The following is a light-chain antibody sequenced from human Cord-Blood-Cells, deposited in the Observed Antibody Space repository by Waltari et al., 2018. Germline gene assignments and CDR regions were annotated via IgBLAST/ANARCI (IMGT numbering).Light chain of an antibody. V-gene: IGKV3-20*01. J-gene: IGKJ5*01. Sequence: IVLTQSPGTLSLSPGASATLSCRASQSVSSSYLAWYQQKPGQAPRLLIYGASSRATGIPDRFSGSGSGTDFTLTISRLEPEDFAVYYCQQYGSSAITFGQGTRLEIK. CDR3: QQYGSSAIT. CDR1: QSVSSSY. CDR2: GAS.